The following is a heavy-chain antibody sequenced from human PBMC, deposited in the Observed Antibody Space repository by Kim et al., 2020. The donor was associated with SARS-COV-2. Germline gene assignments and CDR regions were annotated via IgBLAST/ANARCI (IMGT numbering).Heavy chain of an antibody. D-gene: IGHD4-17*01. Sequence: GGSLRLSCEASGFTSRSYAIHWVRQAPGKGLEWVAVISSDGINTDYADSVRGRSTISRDISKNTVSLQVNSLRPEDTAVFYCASTEDYGGNNIFYYWGQG. V-gene: IGHV3-30-3*01. J-gene: IGHJ4*02. CDR1: GFTSRSYA. CDR3: ASTEDYGGNNIFYY. CDR2: ISSDGINT.